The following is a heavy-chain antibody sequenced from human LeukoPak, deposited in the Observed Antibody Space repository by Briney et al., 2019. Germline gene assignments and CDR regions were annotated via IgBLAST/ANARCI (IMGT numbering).Heavy chain of an antibody. V-gene: IGHV1-8*01. J-gene: IGHJ6*03. D-gene: IGHD6-13*01. CDR3: ARGFDGSSSSYYYYYYMDV. CDR1: GYTFTSYD. Sequence: ASVKVSCKASGYTFTSYDINWVRQATGQGLEWMGWMNPNSGNTGYAQKFQGRVTMTRNTSISTAYMELSSLRPEDTAVYYCARGFDGSSSSYYYYYYMDVWGKGTTVTVSS. CDR2: MNPNSGNT.